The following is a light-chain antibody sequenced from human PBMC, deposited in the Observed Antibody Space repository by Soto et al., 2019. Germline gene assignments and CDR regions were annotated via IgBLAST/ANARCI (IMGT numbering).Light chain of an antibody. CDR2: DAS. V-gene: IGKV1-5*01. J-gene: IGKJ1*01. Sequence: DIQMTQSPSTPSASVGDRVTITCRASQSISSWLAWYQQKPGKAPKFLIYDASSLKSGVPSRFSGSGSGTEFTLTISSLQPDDFATYYCQQYNTYPWTFGQGTKVDIK. CDR3: QQYNTYPWT. CDR1: QSISSW.